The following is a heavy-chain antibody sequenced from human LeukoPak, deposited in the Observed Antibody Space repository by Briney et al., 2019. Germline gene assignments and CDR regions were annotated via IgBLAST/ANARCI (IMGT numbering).Heavy chain of an antibody. V-gene: IGHV4-59*11. CDR2: IYYNGII. CDR1: GDSITNHY. D-gene: IGHD3-10*01. CDR3: AGSGGLANTGAVFDY. J-gene: IGHJ4*02. Sequence: SETLSLTCIVSGDSITNHYWSLIRRPPGKGLEWVGYIYYNGIINYNPSLKSRVTISVDTSRNQFSMKLNSVTAADTAVYYCAGSGGLANTGAVFDYWGQGTLVTVSS.